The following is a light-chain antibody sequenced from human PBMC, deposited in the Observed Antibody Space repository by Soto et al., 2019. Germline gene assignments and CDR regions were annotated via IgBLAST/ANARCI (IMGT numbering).Light chain of an antibody. CDR1: QSVSIN. V-gene: IGKV3-15*01. CDR2: GAS. CDR3: QQYDDWPRT. Sequence: ETVMTQSPATLSVSPGERATLSCRASQSVSINLAWFQQKPGQAPRLLIHGASTRATGIPARFCGSGSGTEFTLTISSLQSEDFAVYYCQQYDDWPRTFGQGTKVDIK. J-gene: IGKJ1*01.